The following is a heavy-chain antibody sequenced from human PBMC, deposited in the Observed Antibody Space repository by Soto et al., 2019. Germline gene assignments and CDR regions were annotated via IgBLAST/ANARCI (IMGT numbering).Heavy chain of an antibody. J-gene: IGHJ4*02. CDR2: INQDGSEK. V-gene: IGHV3-7*04. Sequence: LRLSCAASGFTLSSYWMTWVRQAPGKGLEWVANINQDGSEKYYVDSVKGRLTISRDTAQNSLYLQMNSLRVEDTAVYYCAKDQASGQGSFDSWGQGTLVTVSS. CDR1: GFTLSSYW. CDR3: AKDQASGQGSFDS.